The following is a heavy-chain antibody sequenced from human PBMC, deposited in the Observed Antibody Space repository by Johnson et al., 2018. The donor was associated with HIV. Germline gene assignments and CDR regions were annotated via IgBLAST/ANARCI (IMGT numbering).Heavy chain of an antibody. Sequence: QVQLVESGGGVVQPGRSLRLSCAASGFTFSSYAMHWVRQAPGKGLEWVAVISYDGSNKYYADSVKGRFTISRDNSKNTLYLQMNSLRAGDTAVYYCARESLHAWGKAFDIWGQGTMVTVSS. CDR3: ARESLHAWGKAFDI. J-gene: IGHJ3*02. D-gene: IGHD3-16*01. V-gene: IGHV3-30-3*01. CDR2: ISYDGSNK. CDR1: GFTFSSYA.